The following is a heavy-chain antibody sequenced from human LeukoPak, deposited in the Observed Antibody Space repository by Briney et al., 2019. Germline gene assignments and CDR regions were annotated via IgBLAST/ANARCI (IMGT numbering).Heavy chain of an antibody. V-gene: IGHV3-7*03. CDR1: GFTFSSSW. D-gene: IGHD6-13*01. J-gene: IGHJ4*02. Sequence: GGSLRLSCAASGFTFSSSWMSWVRQAPGKGLEWVAHIKQDGSDKYYLDSVKGRFTISRDNSKNTLYLQMNSLRAEDTAVYYCAKDAALFSSSWYGGQGTLVTVSS. CDR2: IKQDGSDK. CDR3: AKDAALFSSSWY.